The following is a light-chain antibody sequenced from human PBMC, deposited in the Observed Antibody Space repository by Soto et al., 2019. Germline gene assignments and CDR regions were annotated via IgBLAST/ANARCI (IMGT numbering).Light chain of an antibody. J-gene: IGKJ3*01. CDR2: GAS. CDR1: QSVSSSY. CDR3: QQYGSSSFT. Sequence: EKVMTQSPATLSLSPGERATLSCRASQSVSSSYLAWYQQKPGQAPRLLIYGASSRATGIPDRFSGSGSGTDFTLTISRLEPEDFAVYYCQQYGSSSFTFGPGTNVDIK. V-gene: IGKV3-20*01.